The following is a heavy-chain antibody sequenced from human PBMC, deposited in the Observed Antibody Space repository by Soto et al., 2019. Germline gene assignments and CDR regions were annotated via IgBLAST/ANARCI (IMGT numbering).Heavy chain of an antibody. J-gene: IGHJ6*02. CDR1: GASISSYY. D-gene: IGHD3-10*01. Sequence: PSETLSLTCSVSGASISSYYYTWIRQTPGKGLEWIGYIYLGGSINYNPSFKSRVIISVDTSKNQFSVRLSSVTAADTAVYYCARDRYYGSGSYRKWDYYGMDVWGQGTTVTVS. V-gene: IGHV4-59*01. CDR2: IYLGGSI. CDR3: ARDRYYGSGSYRKWDYYGMDV.